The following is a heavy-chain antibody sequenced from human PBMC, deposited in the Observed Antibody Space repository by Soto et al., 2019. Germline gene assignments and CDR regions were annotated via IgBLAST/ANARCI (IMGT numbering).Heavy chain of an antibody. D-gene: IGHD2-21*01. CDR3: ARLGAYYQSLDP. Sequence: SETLSLTCAVSGGSISSSNWWSWVRQPPGKGLEWIGEIYLSGSTNYNPSLKSRVTISVEKSNSQFSLRLSSVTAADTAVYYCARLGAYYQSLDPWGPRTPVTGSS. CDR2: IYLSGST. CDR1: GGSISSSNW. J-gene: IGHJ5*01. V-gene: IGHV4-4*02.